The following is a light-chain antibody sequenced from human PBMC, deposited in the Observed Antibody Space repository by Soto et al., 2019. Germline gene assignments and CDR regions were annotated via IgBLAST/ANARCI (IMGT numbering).Light chain of an antibody. CDR3: QLYNCSPRT. J-gene: IGKJ1*01. V-gene: IGKV1-5*01. CDR2: HAS. CDR1: QTISNW. Sequence: DIQLTQSPSTLSASVGDRVTITCRASQTISNWLAWYQQKPGKAPNLLIYHASNLETGVPSRFSGSAFGTEFPLIISRRQHDDFATYYCQLYNCSPRTFGEGTKVEIK.